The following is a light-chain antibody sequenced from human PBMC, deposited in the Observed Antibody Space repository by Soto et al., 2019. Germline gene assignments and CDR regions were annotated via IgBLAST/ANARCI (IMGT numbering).Light chain of an antibody. CDR2: EVS. Sequence: QSALTQPASVSGSPGQSITISCTGTSSDVGGYNHVSWYQQHPGKAPKVMIYEVSNQPSGVSNRFSGSKSGNTASLTISGLQAEDEADYYCSSYTSSTTQYVFGTGTKLTVL. J-gene: IGLJ1*01. CDR3: SSYTSSTTQYV. CDR1: SSDVGGYNH. V-gene: IGLV2-14*01.